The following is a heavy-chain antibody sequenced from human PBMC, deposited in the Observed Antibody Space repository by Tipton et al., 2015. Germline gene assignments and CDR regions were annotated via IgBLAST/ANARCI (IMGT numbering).Heavy chain of an antibody. D-gene: IGHD3-10*01. V-gene: IGHV4-31*03. CDR2: IYYSGST. Sequence: TLSLTCTVSGGSISSGGYYWSWIRQHPGNGLEWIGYIYYSGSTYYNPSLKSRVTISVDTSKNQFSLKLRSVTASDTAVYYCARGYGRMVRGVHFDYWGQGTLVTVSS. CDR1: GGSISSGGYY. J-gene: IGHJ4*02. CDR3: ARGYGRMVRGVHFDY.